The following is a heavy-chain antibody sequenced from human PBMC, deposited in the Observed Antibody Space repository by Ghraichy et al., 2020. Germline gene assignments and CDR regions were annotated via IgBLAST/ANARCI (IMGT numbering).Heavy chain of an antibody. CDR2: ISGSGGST. D-gene: IGHD3-10*01. V-gene: IGHV3-23*01. Sequence: GESLNISCAASGFTFSSYAMSWVRQAPGKGLDGVSSISGSGGSTYYADSVKGRFTISRDNSKNTLYLQMNSLRAEDTAVYYCAKDVSFHGSGSYRDYWGQRTLKTDTS. CDR1: GFTFSSYA. CDR3: AKDVSFHGSGSYRDY. J-gene: IGHJ4*02.